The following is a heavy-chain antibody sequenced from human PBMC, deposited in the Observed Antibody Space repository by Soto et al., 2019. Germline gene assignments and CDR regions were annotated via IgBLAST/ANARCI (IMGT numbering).Heavy chain of an antibody. V-gene: IGHV3-53*01. CDR2: LYDVDGT. Sequence: PGGSLRLSCAALGLTVRGKKYITWVRQAPGKGLEWVSALYDVDGTYYADSAKGRFTISRDNSNNIIYLQMNSLGPDDTAVYYCARGSPQFWQLFDNWGQGALVTVSS. CDR3: ARGSPQFWQLFDN. J-gene: IGHJ4*02. D-gene: IGHD3-3*01. CDR1: GLTVRGKKY.